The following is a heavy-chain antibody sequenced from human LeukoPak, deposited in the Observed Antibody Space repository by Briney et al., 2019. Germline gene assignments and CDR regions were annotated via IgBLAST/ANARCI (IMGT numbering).Heavy chain of an antibody. J-gene: IGHJ4*02. CDR2: ISSSSSYI. CDR3: ARGGQLVHY. D-gene: IGHD6-6*01. V-gene: IGHV3-21*01. CDR1: GFTFSSYS. Sequence: QPGGSLRLSCAASGFTFSSYSMNWVRQAPGKGLEWVSSISSSSSYIYYAGSVKGRFTISRDNAKNSLYLQMNSLRAEDTAVYYCARGGQLVHYWGQGTLVTVSS.